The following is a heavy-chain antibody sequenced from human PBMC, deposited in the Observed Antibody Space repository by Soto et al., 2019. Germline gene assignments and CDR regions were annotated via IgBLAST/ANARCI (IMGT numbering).Heavy chain of an antibody. CDR3: AKKLPGSVMSCPDY. CDR2: TSSDETVK. J-gene: IGHJ4*02. V-gene: IGHV3-30*18. D-gene: IGHD4-4*01. Sequence: GGSLRLSCAASGFAFNTYGMHWVRQAPGKGLEWVAATSSDETVKSHSDSAKGRFTISRDNSRNRLYLQMDSLRAEDTALYYCAKKLPGSVMSCPDYWGRGTQVTVSS. CDR1: GFAFNTYG.